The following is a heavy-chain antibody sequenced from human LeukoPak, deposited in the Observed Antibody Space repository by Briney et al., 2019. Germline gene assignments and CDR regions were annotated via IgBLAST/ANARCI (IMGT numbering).Heavy chain of an antibody. V-gene: IGHV4-59*01. D-gene: IGHD3-3*01. J-gene: IGHJ4*02. CDR1: GVSISSYY. CDR3: ARGGDFWSGCPDYYFDY. Sequence: SETLSLTCTVSGVSISSYYWSWIRQPPGKGLEWIGYIYYSGSTNYNPSLKSRVTISVDTSKNQFSLKLSSVTAADTAVYYCARGGDFWSGCPDYYFDYWGQGTLVTVSS. CDR2: IYYSGST.